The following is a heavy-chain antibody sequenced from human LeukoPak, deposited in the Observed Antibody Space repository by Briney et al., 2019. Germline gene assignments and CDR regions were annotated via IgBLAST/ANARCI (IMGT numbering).Heavy chain of an antibody. CDR2: IYPSGGT. V-gene: IGHV4-4*07. Sequence: SETLSLTCTVSGGSISSNYWSWIRQPAGKGLEWIGRIYPSGGTNRNPSLKSRVTISVDTSKNQFSLKLSSVTAADTAVYYCARDDGSGSYRGLWGQGTLVTVSS. CDR1: GGSISSNY. CDR3: ARDDGSGSYRGL. D-gene: IGHD3-10*01. J-gene: IGHJ4*02.